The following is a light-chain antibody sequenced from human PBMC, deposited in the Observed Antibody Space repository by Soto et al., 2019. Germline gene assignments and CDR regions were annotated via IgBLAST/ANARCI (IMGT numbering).Light chain of an antibody. Sequence: DIQLTQSPSLLSASVGDRVTITCRASQAISTYLAWYQQTPGKAPKLLISAASTLQRGVPSRFRGSGSGTQFTLTISSLQPEDFATYYCQQLNAYPLTFGGGTRVEIK. CDR3: QQLNAYPLT. CDR1: QAISTY. J-gene: IGKJ4*01. V-gene: IGKV1-9*01. CDR2: AAS.